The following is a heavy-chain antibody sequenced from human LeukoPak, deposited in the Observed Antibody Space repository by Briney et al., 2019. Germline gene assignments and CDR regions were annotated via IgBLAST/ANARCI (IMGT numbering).Heavy chain of an antibody. D-gene: IGHD1-7*01. CDR3: ARDNWNYVGGMDV. J-gene: IGHJ6*02. V-gene: IGHV4-31*03. CDR1: GGSISSGGYY. Sequence: SETLSLTCTVSGGSISSGGYYWSWIRQHPGKGLEWIGYIYYSGSTYYNPSLRSRVTISVDTSKNQFSPKLSSVTAADTAVYYCARDNWNYVGGMDVWGQGTTVTVSS. CDR2: IYYSGST.